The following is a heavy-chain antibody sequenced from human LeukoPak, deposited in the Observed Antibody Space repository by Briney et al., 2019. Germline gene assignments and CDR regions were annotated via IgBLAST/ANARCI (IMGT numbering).Heavy chain of an antibody. V-gene: IGHV3-49*04. CDR1: GFTFSNYP. D-gene: IGHD3-9*01. J-gene: IGHJ4*02. Sequence: PGRSLRLSCTTSGFTFSNYPMSWVRQAPGKGLEWLALLGSTAYGGSTKYAASVKGRFTTSRDDSKSIAYLQMNSLKTEDTAVYYCTRPYYDYLTGYYSHYWGQGTLVTVSS. CDR3: TRPYYDYLTGYYSHY. CDR2: LGSTAYGGST.